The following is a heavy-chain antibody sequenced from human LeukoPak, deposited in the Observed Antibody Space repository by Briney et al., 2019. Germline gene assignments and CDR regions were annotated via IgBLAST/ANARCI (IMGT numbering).Heavy chain of an antibody. Sequence: GSLSLSCDASGFTFSFYSMNWVRQAPGKGLEWVPSLSSSSSKVSYVDSVKGRFTISRDNAKNSLYLQMDSLRGEDTAVYYCTRDGIGPHDFWGQGSLVTVSS. CDR2: LSSSSSKV. J-gene: IGHJ4*02. CDR1: GFTFSFYS. V-gene: IGHV3-21*01. CDR3: TRDGIGPHDF.